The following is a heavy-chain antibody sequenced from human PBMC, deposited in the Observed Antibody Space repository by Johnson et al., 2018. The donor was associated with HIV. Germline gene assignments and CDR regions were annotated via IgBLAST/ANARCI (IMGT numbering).Heavy chain of an antibody. J-gene: IGHJ3*02. CDR2: IGTAGET. V-gene: IGHV3-13*01. Sequence: VQLVESGGGLVQPGGSLRLSCAGSGFTFNTFGSYDMHWVRQATGKGLEWVSAIGTAGETYYPGSVKGRFTISRENAKNSLYLQMNSLRAGDTAVYYCARGLTVVRGVIIPYDAFDIWGQGTMVTVSS. CDR1: GFTFNTFGSYD. D-gene: IGHD3-10*01. CDR3: ARGLTVVRGVIIPYDAFDI.